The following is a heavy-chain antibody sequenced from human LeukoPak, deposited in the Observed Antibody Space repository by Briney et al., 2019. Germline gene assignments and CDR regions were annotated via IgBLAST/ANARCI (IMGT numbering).Heavy chain of an antibody. CDR3: AKMTGISLVRGVPDY. Sequence: PGGSLRLSCAASGFTFSSYSMNWVRQAPGKGLEWVSAISGSGGSTYYVDSVKGRFTISRDNSKNTLYLHMNTLRAEDTAVYYCAKMTGISLVRGVPDYWGQGTLVTVSS. D-gene: IGHD3-10*01. CDR2: ISGSGGST. V-gene: IGHV3-23*01. J-gene: IGHJ4*02. CDR1: GFTFSSYS.